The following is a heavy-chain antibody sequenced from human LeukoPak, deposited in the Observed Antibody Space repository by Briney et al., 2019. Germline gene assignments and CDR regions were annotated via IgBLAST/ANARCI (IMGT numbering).Heavy chain of an antibody. D-gene: IGHD3-10*01. Sequence: GGSLRLSCAASGFTFSSYWMHLVRQAPGKGLVWVSRINSDGSSTSYADSVKGRFTISRDNSKNTLYLQMNSLRAEDTAVYYCAKDRRSLNYYGSGSSFDYWGQGTLVTVSS. J-gene: IGHJ4*02. CDR3: AKDRRSLNYYGSGSSFDY. V-gene: IGHV3-74*01. CDR1: GFTFSSYW. CDR2: INSDGSST.